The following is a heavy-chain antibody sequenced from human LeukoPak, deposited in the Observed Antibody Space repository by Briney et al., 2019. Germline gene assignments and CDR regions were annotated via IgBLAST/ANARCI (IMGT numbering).Heavy chain of an antibody. Sequence: AGGSLRLSCAASGFTFSNFWMSWVRQTPGKGLEWVANIRQDGGEMYYVYSVKGRFTISRDNAKNSLYLQMNSLRAEDTAVYYCARVASSSWFTWFGLWGQGTLVTVSS. CDR1: GFTFSNFW. CDR2: IRQDGGEM. CDR3: ARVASSSWFTWFGL. D-gene: IGHD6-13*01. V-gene: IGHV3-7*04. J-gene: IGHJ5*02.